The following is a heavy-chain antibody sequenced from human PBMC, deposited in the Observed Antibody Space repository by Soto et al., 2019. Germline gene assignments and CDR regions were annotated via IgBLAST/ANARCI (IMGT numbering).Heavy chain of an antibody. Sequence: PSETLSLTCSVSGDSISRYYWSWIRQPPGKGLEWIGYIYYNGRTNYNPSLKSRVTMSVDTSKNQFSLKLSSVTAADTAMYYCARTSPGDYNWFDPWGQGTLVTVSS. CDR2: IYYNGRT. D-gene: IGHD4-17*01. V-gene: IGHV4-59*01. CDR1: GDSISRYY. CDR3: ARTSPGDYNWFDP. J-gene: IGHJ5*02.